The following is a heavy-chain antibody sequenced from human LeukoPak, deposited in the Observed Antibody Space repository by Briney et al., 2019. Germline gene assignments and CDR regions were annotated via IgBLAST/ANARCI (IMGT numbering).Heavy chain of an antibody. Sequence: ASVKVSCKASGYXFTAYYMHWVRQAPGQGLEWMGYINLNSGGTNYAQKFLDRLTMTRDTSISTAYMELSGLRSDDTAVYYCARDEAASRLNSFDYWGQGTLVTVSS. CDR1: GYXFTAYY. V-gene: IGHV1-2*02. CDR2: INLNSGGT. J-gene: IGHJ4*02. D-gene: IGHD6-6*01. CDR3: ARDEAASRLNSFDY.